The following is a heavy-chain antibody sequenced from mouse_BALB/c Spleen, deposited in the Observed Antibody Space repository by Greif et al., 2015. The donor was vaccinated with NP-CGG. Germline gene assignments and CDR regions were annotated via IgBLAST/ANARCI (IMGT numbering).Heavy chain of an antibody. CDR1: GYSITSGYY. CDR3: ASYYGNYYAMDY. CDR2: INYDGNN. V-gene: IGHV3-6*02. Sequence: VQLQQSGPGLVKPSQSLSLTCSVTGYSITSGYYWNWIRQFPGNKLEWMGYINYDGNNNYNPSLKNRISITRDTSKNQFFLKLNSVTTEDTATYYCASYYGNYYAMDYWGQGTSVTVSS. J-gene: IGHJ4*01. D-gene: IGHD2-1*01.